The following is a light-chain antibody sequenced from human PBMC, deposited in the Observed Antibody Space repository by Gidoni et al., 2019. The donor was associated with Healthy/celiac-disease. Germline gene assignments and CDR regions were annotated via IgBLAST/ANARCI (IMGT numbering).Light chain of an antibody. V-gene: IGKV3-11*01. Sequence: EIVLTQSPATLSLSPGERATLSCRASQSVSSYLAWYQQKPGQAPRLLIYDASSGSGTDFTITISSLEHEDFAVYYCQKRSNWLTFGGGTKVEIK. CDR2: DAS. J-gene: IGKJ4*02. CDR3: QKRSNWLT. CDR1: QSVSSY.